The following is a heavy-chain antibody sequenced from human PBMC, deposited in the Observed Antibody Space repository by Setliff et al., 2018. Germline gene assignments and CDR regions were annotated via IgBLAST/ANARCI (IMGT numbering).Heavy chain of an antibody. Sequence: PSETLSLTCSVSGGAVSGDYWTWIRQPPGKGLEYIGYINYSGSTNYSPSLRSRLTISVDTSKNQFSLKLRSVTAADTAVYYCARGGTFRYFDFWGQGAPVTVSS. CDR3: ARGGTFRYFDF. CDR1: GGAVSGDY. D-gene: IGHD5-12*01. V-gene: IGHV4-59*02. CDR2: INYSGST. J-gene: IGHJ4*02.